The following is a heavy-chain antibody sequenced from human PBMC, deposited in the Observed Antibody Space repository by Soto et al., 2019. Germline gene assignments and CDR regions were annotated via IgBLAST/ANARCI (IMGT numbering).Heavy chain of an antibody. Sequence: ASVKVSCKVSGYTFTDYYMHWVQQAPGKGLEWMGLVDPEDGETIYAEKFQGRVTITADTSTDTAYMELSSLRSEDTAVYYCATASIYSSGYNWAFDYWGQGXLVTVYS. D-gene: IGHD6-19*01. V-gene: IGHV1-69-2*01. CDR3: ATASIYSSGYNWAFDY. CDR2: VDPEDGET. CDR1: GYTFTDYY. J-gene: IGHJ4*02.